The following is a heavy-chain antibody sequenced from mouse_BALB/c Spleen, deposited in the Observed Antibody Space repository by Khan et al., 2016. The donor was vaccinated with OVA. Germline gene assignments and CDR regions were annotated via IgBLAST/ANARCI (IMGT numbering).Heavy chain of an antibody. CDR1: GFTFSSYG. CDR2: ISNGGSYT. CDR3: ARDRFTTPTAWFAY. D-gene: IGHD1-2*01. J-gene: IGHJ3*01. V-gene: IGHV5-6*01. Sequence: EVKLVESGGDLVKPGGSLNLSCEASGFTFSSYGMSWLRQTPDKRLEWVATISNGGSYTYYPDSVKGRLTISRDNAKNTLYLQMSSLKSEDTAMYYCARDRFTTPTAWFAYWGQGTLVTVSA.